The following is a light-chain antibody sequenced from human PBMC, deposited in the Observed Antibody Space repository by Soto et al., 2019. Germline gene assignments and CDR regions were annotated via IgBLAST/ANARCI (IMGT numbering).Light chain of an antibody. J-gene: IGKJ3*01. CDR3: QQYDNWPPFT. Sequence: EIVMTQSPGTLSVSPGERATLSCRASQSVSSNLAWYQQKPGQAPRLLIYGASTRATGIPARFSGSGSGTAFTLTISTLQSEDFAVYYCQQYDNWPPFTFGPGTKVHIK. CDR1: QSVSSN. V-gene: IGKV3-15*01. CDR2: GAS.